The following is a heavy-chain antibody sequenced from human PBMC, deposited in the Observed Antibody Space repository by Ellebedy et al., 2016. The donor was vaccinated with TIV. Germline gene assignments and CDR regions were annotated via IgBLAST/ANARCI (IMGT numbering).Heavy chain of an antibody. Sequence: AASVKVSCKASGYRFDSYSLTWVREAPGQGLEWMGWISTYNGKTNYAQNFQGRVTLTTDTSTSTAYMELRSLTSDDTDVYFCARVSAVTAHFNPWGQGSLVNVSS. D-gene: IGHD2-21*02. V-gene: IGHV1-18*01. CDR2: ISTYNGKT. J-gene: IGHJ5*02. CDR3: ARVSAVTAHFNP. CDR1: GYRFDSYS.